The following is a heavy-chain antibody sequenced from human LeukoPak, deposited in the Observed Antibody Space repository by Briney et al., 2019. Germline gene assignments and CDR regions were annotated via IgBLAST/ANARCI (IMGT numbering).Heavy chain of an antibody. D-gene: IGHD1-26*01. Sequence: SDTLSLTCSVSGASISLYYWSWVRQSAGKQPEWIGRVHATGTTNYNPSLRSRVSLSVDTFKKQFSLKLNSVTAADTAVYYCARVQRTEEGGYSYYYIDVWGKGTTVTVSS. CDR3: ARVQRTEEGGYSYYYIDV. J-gene: IGHJ6*03. V-gene: IGHV4-4*07. CDR2: VHATGTT. CDR1: GASISLYY.